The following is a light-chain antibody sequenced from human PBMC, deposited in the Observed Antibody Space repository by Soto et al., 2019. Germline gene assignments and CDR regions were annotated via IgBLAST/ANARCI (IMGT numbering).Light chain of an antibody. V-gene: IGLV2-14*01. CDR1: SSDVGGYNY. CDR2: EVS. J-gene: IGLJ2*01. Sequence: QSALTQPASVSGSPGQSITSSCTGTSSDVGGYNYVSWYQQHPGKAPKLMIYEVSNRPSGVSNRFSGSKSGNTASLTISGLQAEDEADYYCTSKTSSTYVVFGGGTQLTVL. CDR3: TSKTSSTYVV.